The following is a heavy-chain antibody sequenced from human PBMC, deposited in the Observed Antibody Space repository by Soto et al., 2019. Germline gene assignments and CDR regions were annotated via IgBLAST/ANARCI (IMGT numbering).Heavy chain of an antibody. V-gene: IGHV1-18*01. J-gene: IGHJ3*02. Sequence: VSVKRYCKGSVYTFTSYGISRRRQAPGQGLEWMGWISAYNGNTNYAQKLQGRVTMTTDTSTSTAYMELRSLRSDDTDVYYCQRAGYDAFDIWGQGTMVTVSS. D-gene: IGHD6-13*01. CDR2: ISAYNGNT. CDR3: QRAGYDAFDI. CDR1: VYTFTSYG.